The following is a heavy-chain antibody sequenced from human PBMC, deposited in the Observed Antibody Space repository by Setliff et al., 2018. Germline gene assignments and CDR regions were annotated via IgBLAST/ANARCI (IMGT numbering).Heavy chain of an antibody. CDR3: RFWSGYYKNDY. D-gene: IGHD3-3*01. CDR2: RSTRGDT. Sequence: PSETLSLTCTVSGDSIDSAFWNWIRQSPEKGLEWIGYRSTRGDTNSNPSLRSRLTMSLDTSRSQFSLNLTSVTAADTAIYFCRFWSGYYKNDYWGQGTLVTVSS. CDR1: GDSIDSAF. J-gene: IGHJ4*02. V-gene: IGHV4-59*03.